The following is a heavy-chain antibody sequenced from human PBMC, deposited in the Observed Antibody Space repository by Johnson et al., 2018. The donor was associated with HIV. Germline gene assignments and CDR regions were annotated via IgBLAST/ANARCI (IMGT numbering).Heavy chain of an antibody. CDR2: ISYDGSNK. CDR3: ARSGPNWAFDF. J-gene: IGHJ3*01. D-gene: IGHD1-1*01. CDR1: GFTFSSYA. Sequence: QVQLVESGGGLAQPGGSLRLSCAASGFTFSSYAMHWVRQAPGKGLEWVAVISYDGSNKYYADSVKGRFTISRDNSKNTLYLQMNSLRAEDTAVYYCARSGPNWAFDFWGQGTMVTVSS. V-gene: IGHV3-30*04.